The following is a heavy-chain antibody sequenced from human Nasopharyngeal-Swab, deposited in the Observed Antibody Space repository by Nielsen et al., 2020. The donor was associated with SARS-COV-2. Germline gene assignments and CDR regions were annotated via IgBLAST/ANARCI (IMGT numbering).Heavy chain of an antibody. Sequence: GSLKISCAASGFTFSSYSMNWVRQAPGKGLEWVSSISSSSSYIYYADSVKGRFTISRDNAKNSLYLQMNSLRAEDTAVYYCARDLRITIFGVAPYYYYGMDVWGQGTTVTVSS. D-gene: IGHD3-3*01. CDR2: ISSSSSYI. CDR1: GFTFSSYS. CDR3: ARDLRITIFGVAPYYYYGMDV. J-gene: IGHJ6*02. V-gene: IGHV3-21*01.